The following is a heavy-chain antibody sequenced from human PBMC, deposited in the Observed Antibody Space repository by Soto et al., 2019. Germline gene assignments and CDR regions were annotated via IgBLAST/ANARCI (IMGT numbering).Heavy chain of an antibody. CDR1: GLTFSNYA. CDR3: ARESSSTVTNGGGGSAKDY. J-gene: IGHJ4*02. D-gene: IGHD4-17*01. V-gene: IGHV3-30-3*01. Sequence: QVHLVESGGGVVQPGRSLRLSCAASGLTFSNYAMHWVRQAPGKGLEWVAFISYDGTNRCYPDSVKGRFTSSRDNSKNTLYLQMNSLKTEDTAVYYCARESSSTVTNGGGGSAKDYWGQGTLVTVSS. CDR2: ISYDGTNR.